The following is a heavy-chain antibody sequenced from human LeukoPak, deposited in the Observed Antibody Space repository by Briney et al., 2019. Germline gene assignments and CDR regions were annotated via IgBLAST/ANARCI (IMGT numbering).Heavy chain of an antibody. Sequence: GGSLRLSCAASGFTFSDTWMHWVRQAPGEGLVWVSRIRSDGSDTRYAESVKGRFTISRDNSKNTLYLQMNSLRAEDTAVYYCARDGGYDILTGYAYFDYWGQGTLVTVSS. J-gene: IGHJ4*02. V-gene: IGHV3-74*01. CDR1: GFTFSDTW. D-gene: IGHD3-9*01. CDR2: IRSDGSDT. CDR3: ARDGGYDILTGYAYFDY.